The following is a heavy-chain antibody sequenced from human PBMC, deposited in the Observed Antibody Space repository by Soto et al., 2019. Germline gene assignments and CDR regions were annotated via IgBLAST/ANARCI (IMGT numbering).Heavy chain of an antibody. Sequence: QVQLQQWGAGLLKPSETLSLTCAVYGGSFSGYYWSWIRQPPGKGLEWIGEINHSGSTNYNPSLKSRVTISVDASKNQFSLKLSSVTAADTAVYYWARARSYSYGDSYDGMDVWGQGTTVTVSS. D-gene: IGHD5-18*01. CDR1: GGSFSGYY. V-gene: IGHV4-34*01. CDR3: ARARSYSYGDSYDGMDV. CDR2: INHSGST. J-gene: IGHJ6*02.